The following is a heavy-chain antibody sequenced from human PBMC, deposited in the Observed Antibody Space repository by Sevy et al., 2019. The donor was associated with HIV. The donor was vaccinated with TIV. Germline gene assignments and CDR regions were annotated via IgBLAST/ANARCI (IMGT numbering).Heavy chain of an antibody. D-gene: IGHD4-17*01. V-gene: IGHV3-23*01. J-gene: IGHJ4*02. CDR1: GFTFSSCA. CDR2: ISGGGGST. Sequence: GGSLRLSCAASGFTFSSCAMSWVRQAPGKGLEWISVISGGGGSTYYADSVKGRFTISRDNSKNTLYIQMNSLRAEDTAVYYCAKGGTTTTLRYFDYWGQGTLVTVSS. CDR3: AKGGTTTTLRYFDY.